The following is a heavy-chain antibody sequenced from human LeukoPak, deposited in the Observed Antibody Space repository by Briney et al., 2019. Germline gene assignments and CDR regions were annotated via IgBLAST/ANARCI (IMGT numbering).Heavy chain of an antibody. CDR3: ARDFWMRYCTDGTCPPDYYYGMDV. D-gene: IGHD2-15*01. V-gene: IGHV3-30*03. CDR1: GFTFSSYG. CDR2: ISYDGSNK. Sequence: GGSLRLSCAASGFTFSSYGMHWVRQAPGKGLEWVAVISYDGSNKYYADSVKGRFTISRDNSKNTLYLEMNSLRAEDTAVYYCARDFWMRYCTDGTCPPDYYYGMDVWGQGTTVTVSS. J-gene: IGHJ6*02.